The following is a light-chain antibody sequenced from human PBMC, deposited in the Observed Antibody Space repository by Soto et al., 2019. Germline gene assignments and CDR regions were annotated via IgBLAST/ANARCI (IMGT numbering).Light chain of an antibody. V-gene: IGKV3-15*01. CDR3: QPYNNWPLT. CDR2: GAA. J-gene: IGKJ4*01. Sequence: EIVMTQSPATLSVSPGERATLSCRASQSVFSSLAWYQQKPGQAPRLLIYGAATRATGIPARFSGSGSGTEFTLTISSLQSEDFAVYYCQPYNNWPLTVGGGTKVDSK. CDR1: QSVFSS.